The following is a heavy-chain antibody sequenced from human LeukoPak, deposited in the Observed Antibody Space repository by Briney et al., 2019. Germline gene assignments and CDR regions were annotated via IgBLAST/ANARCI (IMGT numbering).Heavy chain of an antibody. J-gene: IGHJ4*02. D-gene: IGHD6-19*01. Sequence: SGGSLRLSCAASGFTFSSYAMSWVRQAPGKGLEWVSAISGSGGSTYYADSVKGRFTISRDNAKNSLYLQMNSLRAEDTAVYYCARVRGYSSGWLAYWGQGTLVTVSS. CDR2: ISGSGGST. V-gene: IGHV3-23*01. CDR3: ARVRGYSSGWLAY. CDR1: GFTFSSYA.